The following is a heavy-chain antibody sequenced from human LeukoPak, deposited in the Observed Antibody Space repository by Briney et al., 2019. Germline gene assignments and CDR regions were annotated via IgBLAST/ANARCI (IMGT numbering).Heavy chain of an antibody. V-gene: IGHV3-23*01. CDR3: AKDRGSSSWYYNWFDP. J-gene: IGHJ5*02. Sequence: GGSLRLSCAASGFIFSSYAISWVRQAPGKGLEWVSAISGSGGSTYYADSVKGRFTISRDNSKNTLYLQMNSLRAEDTAVYYCAKDRGSSSWYYNWFDPWGQGTLVTVSS. CDR2: ISGSGGST. D-gene: IGHD6-13*01. CDR1: GFIFSSYA.